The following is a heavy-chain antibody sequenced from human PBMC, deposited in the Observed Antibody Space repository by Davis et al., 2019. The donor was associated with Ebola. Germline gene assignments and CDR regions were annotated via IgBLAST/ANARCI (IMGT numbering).Heavy chain of an antibody. CDR1: GFTVSSNY. V-gene: IGHV3-66*01. J-gene: IGHJ6*02. CDR3: ARDRYDILTGYADV. CDR2: IYSGGST. Sequence: GGSLRLSCAASGFTVSSNYMSWVRQAPGKGLEWVSAIYSGGSTYYADSVKGRFTISRDNSKNTLYLQMNSLRAEDTAVYYCARDRYDILTGYADVWGQGTTVTVSS. D-gene: IGHD3-9*01.